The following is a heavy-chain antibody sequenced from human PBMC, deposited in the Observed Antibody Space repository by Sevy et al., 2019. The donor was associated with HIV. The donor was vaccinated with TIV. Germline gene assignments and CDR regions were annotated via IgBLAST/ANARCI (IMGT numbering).Heavy chain of an antibody. V-gene: IGHV3-11*06. CDR2: ISSSSSYT. Sequence: GGSLRLSCAASGFTFSNYYMSWIRQAPGKGLEWVSSISSSSSYTKNADSVKGRFTISRDNAKNSLFLQMNSLRAEDAAVYDCARAYCSGTNCYLPFDDWGQGTLVTVSS. CDR3: ARAYCSGTNCYLPFDD. D-gene: IGHD2-2*01. CDR1: GFTFSNYY. J-gene: IGHJ4*02.